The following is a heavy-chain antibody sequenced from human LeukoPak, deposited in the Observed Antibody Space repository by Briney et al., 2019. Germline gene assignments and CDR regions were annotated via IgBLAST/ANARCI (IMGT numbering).Heavy chain of an antibody. CDR3: AREADSGYYRTVDY. V-gene: IGHV3-30-3*01. CDR2: MSDDGSEK. Sequence: HPGGSLRLSCTASGFTLSRFAMHWVRQAPGKGLEWLGHMSDDGSEKHYVDSVRGRFTISRDPSKNTLYLEMTSLRTEDTAVYYCAREADSGYYRTVDYWGQGTMVTVS. D-gene: IGHD2-15*01. J-gene: IGHJ4*02. CDR1: GFTLSRFA.